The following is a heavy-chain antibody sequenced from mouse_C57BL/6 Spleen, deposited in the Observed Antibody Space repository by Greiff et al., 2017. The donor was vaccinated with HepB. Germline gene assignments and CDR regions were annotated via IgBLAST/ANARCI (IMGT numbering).Heavy chain of an antibody. D-gene: IGHD5-1*01. V-gene: IGHV7-3*01. Sequence: EVKLVESGGGLVQPGGSLSLSCAASGFTFTDYYMSWVRQPPGKALEWLGFIRNKANGYTTEYSASVKGRFTISRDNSQSILYLQMNALRAEDSATYYCARSSYLTYFDVWGTGTTVTVSS. CDR2: IRNKANGYTT. CDR1: GFTFTDYY. CDR3: ARSSYLTYFDV. J-gene: IGHJ1*03.